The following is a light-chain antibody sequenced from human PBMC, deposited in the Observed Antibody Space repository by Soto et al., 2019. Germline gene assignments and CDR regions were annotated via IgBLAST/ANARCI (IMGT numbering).Light chain of an antibody. CDR2: AAS. J-gene: IGKJ1*01. V-gene: IGKV1-39*01. CDR1: QSISSY. Sequence: DIQMTQSPSSLSASVGDRVTITCRASQSISSYLNWYQQKPGKAPKLLIYAASSLQSGVPSRFRGSGSGTDFTLTISSLQPEDFATYYCQQSYSTPPKFGQGTKVDIK. CDR3: QQSYSTPPK.